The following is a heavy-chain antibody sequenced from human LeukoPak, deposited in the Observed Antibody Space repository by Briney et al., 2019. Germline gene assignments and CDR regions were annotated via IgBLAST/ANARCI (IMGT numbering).Heavy chain of an antibody. J-gene: IGHJ3*02. V-gene: IGHV3-21*01. CDR2: STNNGSQT. D-gene: IGHD5-12*01. Sequence: PGVSLRLSCVGSGFTFSRSSRKWVRQAPGKGREWGSCSTNNGSQTDYADAPRGRFIIARDNVKNSLDLQMNSLRAEDTAVYYCARVRLRRSRWLRFGGDAFDIWGQGTMVTVSS. CDR1: GFTFSRSS. CDR3: ARVRLRRSRWLRFGGDAFDI.